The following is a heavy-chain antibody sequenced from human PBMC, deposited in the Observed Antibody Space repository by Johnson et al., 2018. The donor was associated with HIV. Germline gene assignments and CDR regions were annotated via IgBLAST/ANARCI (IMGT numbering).Heavy chain of an antibody. CDR1: GFTFSRYW. CDR2: IKQDGSEK. Sequence: VQLVESGGGVVQPGGSLRLSCAASGFTFSRYWMSWVRQAPGKGLEWVANIKQDGSEKYYVDSVKGRFTISRDNAKNSLYLQMNSLRAEDTAVYYCARDSGVDAFDIWGQGTMVTVSS. J-gene: IGHJ3*02. V-gene: IGHV3-7*01. D-gene: IGHD3-10*01. CDR3: ARDSGVDAFDI.